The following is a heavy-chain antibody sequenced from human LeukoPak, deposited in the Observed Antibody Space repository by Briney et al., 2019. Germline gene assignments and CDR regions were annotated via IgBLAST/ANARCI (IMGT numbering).Heavy chain of an antibody. J-gene: IGHJ4*02. D-gene: IGHD3-22*01. CDR3: AKDPRRYYDSSGPFDY. Sequence: GGSLRLSCAASGYTFSSYAMSWVRQAPGKRLEWVSAISGSGGSTYYADSVKGRFTISRDNSKNTLYLQMNSLRAEDTAVYYCAKDPRRYYDSSGPFDYWGQGTLVTVSS. CDR2: ISGSGGST. V-gene: IGHV3-23*01. CDR1: GYTFSSYA.